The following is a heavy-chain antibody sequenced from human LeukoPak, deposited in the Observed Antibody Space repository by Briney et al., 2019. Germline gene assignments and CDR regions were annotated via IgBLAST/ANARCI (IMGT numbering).Heavy chain of an antibody. CDR3: AGLSSVAARPGWVDP. Sequence: GASVKVSCKASRYTFTDYYIHWVRQAPGQGLEWMGWIDPRSGGTNYAQKFQGRVTMTRDTSISTAYMEVSSLRSDDTAIYYCAGLSSVAARPGWVDPWGQGTLVTVSS. D-gene: IGHD6-6*01. CDR1: RYTFTDYY. J-gene: IGHJ5*02. CDR2: IDPRSGGT. V-gene: IGHV1-2*02.